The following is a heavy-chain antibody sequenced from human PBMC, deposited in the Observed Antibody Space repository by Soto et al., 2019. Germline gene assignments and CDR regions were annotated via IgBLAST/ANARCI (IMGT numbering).Heavy chain of an antibody. J-gene: IGHJ4*02. CDR2: VFYSGDT. D-gene: IGHD4-17*01. V-gene: IGHV4-59*01. CDR1: GGSISSYF. CDR3: ARINPGKYGDSRGIDY. Sequence: SETLSLTCTVSGGSISSYFWTWIRQAPGKGLEWIGYVFYSGDTNYNPSLKSRVTISVDTSKNQFSLKLSSVTAADTAVYYCARINPGKYGDSRGIDYWGQGTLVTVSS.